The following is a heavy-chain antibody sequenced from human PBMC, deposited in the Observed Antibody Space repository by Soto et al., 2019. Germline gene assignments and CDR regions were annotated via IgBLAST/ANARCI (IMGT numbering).Heavy chain of an antibody. CDR2: INHSGST. CDR1: GGSFSGYY. J-gene: IGHJ4*02. V-gene: IGHV4-34*01. D-gene: IGHD6-6*01. Sequence: SETLSLTCAVYGGSFSGYYWSWIRQPPGKGLEWIGEINHSGSTNYNPSLKSRVTISVDTSKNQFSLKLSSVTAADTAVYYCARVDEYSSSSPHLDYWGQGTLVTVSS. CDR3: ARVDEYSSSSPHLDY.